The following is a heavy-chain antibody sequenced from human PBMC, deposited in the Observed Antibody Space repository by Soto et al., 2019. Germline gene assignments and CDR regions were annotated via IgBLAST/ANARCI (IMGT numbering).Heavy chain of an antibody. D-gene: IGHD1-1*01. CDR1: GYSFTSYW. J-gene: IGHJ6*02. CDR2: IYPGDSDT. Sequence: GESLKLSCKGSGYSFTSYWIGWVRQMPGKSLEWMGIIYPGDSDTRYSPSFQGQVTISADKSISTAYLQWSSLKASDTAIYYCARRGSEPYNPNYYYYGMDVWGQGTTVTVSS. V-gene: IGHV5-51*01. CDR3: ARRGSEPYNPNYYYYGMDV.